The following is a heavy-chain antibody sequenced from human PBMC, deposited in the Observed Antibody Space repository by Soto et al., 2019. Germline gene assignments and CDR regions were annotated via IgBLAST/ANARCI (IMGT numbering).Heavy chain of an antibody. CDR1: GYTYTSYA. CDR3: ARETQWLNWFDP. D-gene: IGHD6-19*01. V-gene: IGHV1-3*01. Sequence: ASVKVSCKASGYTYTSYAMHWVRQAPGQRLEWMGWINAGNGNTKYYADSVEGRFTISRDNAKNSLYLQMNSLRAEDTAVYYCARETQWLNWFDPWGQGTLVTVSS. CDR2: INAGNGNT. J-gene: IGHJ5*02.